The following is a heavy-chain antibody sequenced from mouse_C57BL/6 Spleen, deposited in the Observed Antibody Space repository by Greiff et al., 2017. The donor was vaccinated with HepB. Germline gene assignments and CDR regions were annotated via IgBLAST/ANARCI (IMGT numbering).Heavy chain of an antibody. CDR2: ISSGSSTI. Sequence: EVQLMESGGGLVKPGGSLKLSCAASGFTFSDYGMHWVRQAPEKGLEWVAYISSGSSTIYYADTVKGRFTISRDNAKNTLCLQMTSLRSEDTAMYYCASLTWFAYWGQGTLVTVSA. CDR3: ASLTWFAY. CDR1: GFTFSDYG. J-gene: IGHJ3*01. V-gene: IGHV5-17*01.